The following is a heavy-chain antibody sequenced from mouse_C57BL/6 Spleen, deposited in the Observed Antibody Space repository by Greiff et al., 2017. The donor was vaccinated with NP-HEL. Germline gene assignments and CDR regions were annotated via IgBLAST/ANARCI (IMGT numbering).Heavy chain of an antibody. Sequence: VQLQQPGAELVRPGSSVKLSCKASGYTFTSYWMHWVKQRPIQGLEWIGNIDPSDSETHYNQKFKDKATLTVDKSSSTAYMQLSSLTSEDSAVYYCAREDGYYVGFAYWGQGTLVTVSA. CDR2: IDPSDSET. D-gene: IGHD2-3*01. CDR3: AREDGYYVGFAY. J-gene: IGHJ3*01. V-gene: IGHV1-52*01. CDR1: GYTFTSYW.